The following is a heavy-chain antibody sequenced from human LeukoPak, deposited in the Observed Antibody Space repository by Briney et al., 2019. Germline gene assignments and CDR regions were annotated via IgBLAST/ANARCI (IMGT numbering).Heavy chain of an antibody. Sequence: GGSLRLSCAASGFTFSTYSMNWVRQAPGKGLEWISYITDDSTTMYYADSVKGRFTISRYNAKNSLYLQMNSLRAEDTAVYYCVARGGWARFDYWGQGTLVTVSS. V-gene: IGHV3-48*04. CDR3: VARGGWARFDY. D-gene: IGHD6-19*01. J-gene: IGHJ4*02. CDR2: ITDDSTTM. CDR1: GFTFSTYS.